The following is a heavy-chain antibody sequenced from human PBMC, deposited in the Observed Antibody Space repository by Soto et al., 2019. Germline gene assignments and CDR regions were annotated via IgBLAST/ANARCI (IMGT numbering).Heavy chain of an antibody. CDR3: ARGLGISSHGPPDY. J-gene: IGHJ4*02. CDR2: ISSSSITI. Sequence: EVQLVESGGGVVQPGGSLRLSCAASGFTFSSYSMDWVRQAPGKGLEWVSYISSSSITIYYVDSVKGRFTISRDNAKNSLYLQMNSLRAEDTAVYYCARGLGISSHGPPDYWGQGTLVTVSS. D-gene: IGHD3-10*01. V-gene: IGHV3-48*01. CDR1: GFTFSSYS.